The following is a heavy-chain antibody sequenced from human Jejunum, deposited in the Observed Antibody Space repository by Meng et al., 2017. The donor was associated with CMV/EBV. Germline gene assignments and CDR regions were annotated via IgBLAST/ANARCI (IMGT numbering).Heavy chain of an antibody. V-gene: IGHV1-2*02. J-gene: IGHJ5*02. D-gene: IGHD6-6*01. CDR1: GDTPTADF. CDR3: LTYTSSSHSFGP. CDR2: INSHSGAT. Sequence: CKASGDTPTADFMFWVRQAPGQGLEWMGWINSHSGATQYAQKFQGRVTMTRDTSISTVYMDLSSLRSDDTADYYCLTYTSSSHSFGPWGQGTLVTDSS.